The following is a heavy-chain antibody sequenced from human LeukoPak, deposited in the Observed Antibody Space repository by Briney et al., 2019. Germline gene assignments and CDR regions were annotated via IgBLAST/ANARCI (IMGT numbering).Heavy chain of an antibody. CDR1: GGSISGYY. CDR3: ARQASWLPYFDL. V-gene: IGHV4-59*08. D-gene: IGHD6-13*01. CDR2: IYYSGST. Sequence: SETLSLTCTVSGGSISGYYWSWIRQPPGRGLEWIGYIYYSGSTNYNPSLKSRVTISVDTSENQFSLKLSSVTAADTAVYFCARQASWLPYFDLWGRGTLVTVSS. J-gene: IGHJ2*01.